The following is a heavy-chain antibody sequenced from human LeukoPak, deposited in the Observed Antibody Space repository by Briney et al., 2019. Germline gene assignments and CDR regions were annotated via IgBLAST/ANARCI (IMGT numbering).Heavy chain of an antibody. D-gene: IGHD5-18*01. V-gene: IGHV3-21*01. CDR1: GFTFSSYS. J-gene: IGHJ4*02. CDR3: ARHTVMAAHFCFDY. Sequence: GGSLRLSCAASGFTFSSYSMNWVRQAPGKGLEWVSSISSSSSYIYYADSVKGRFTISRDNAKNSLYLQMNSLRAEDTAVYYCARHTVMAAHFCFDYWGQGTLVTVSS. CDR2: ISSSSSYI.